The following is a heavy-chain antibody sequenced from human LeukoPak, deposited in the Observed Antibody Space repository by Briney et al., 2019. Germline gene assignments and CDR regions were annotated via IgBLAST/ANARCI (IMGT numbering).Heavy chain of an antibody. Sequence: SETLSLTCTVSGGSISSSSYYWGWIRQPPGKGLEWIGSIYYSGSTYYNPSLKSRVTISVDTSKNQFSLKLSSVTAADTAVYYCARLRSGMISIDYWGQGTLVTVSS. CDR2: IYYSGST. CDR1: GGSISSSSYY. V-gene: IGHV4-39*01. D-gene: IGHD3-16*01. CDR3: ARLRSGMISIDY. J-gene: IGHJ4*02.